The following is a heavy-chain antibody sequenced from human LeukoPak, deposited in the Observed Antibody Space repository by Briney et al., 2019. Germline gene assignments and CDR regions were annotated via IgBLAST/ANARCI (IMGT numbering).Heavy chain of an antibody. J-gene: IGHJ4*02. CDR3: ARDYKWELRYFDY. D-gene: IGHD4-23*01. CDR1: GVSISSYY. CDR2: IYTSGST. Sequence: SETLSVTSTDPGVSISSYYWSWGRQRAGKGLEWIGRIYTSGSTSYNPSLKSRVTMSVDTSKNQFSLKLTSVTAADTAVYYCARDYKWELRYFDYWGQGTLVTFSS. V-gene: IGHV4-4*07.